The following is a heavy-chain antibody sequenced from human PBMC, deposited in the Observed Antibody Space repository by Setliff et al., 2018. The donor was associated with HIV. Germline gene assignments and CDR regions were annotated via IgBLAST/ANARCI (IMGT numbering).Heavy chain of an antibody. Sequence: PSETLSLTCAVSGVSFSGDYWSWVRQPPGKGLEWIAEVHPSGSINYNSSLKSRVAISVDTSNNQFSLTMTSVTAADTAVYYCARGGDWAKTGDFWGQGALVTVS. D-gene: IGHD3-9*01. V-gene: IGHV4-34*01. CDR3: ARGGDWAKTGDF. CDR2: VHPSGSI. CDR1: GVSFSGDY. J-gene: IGHJ4*02.